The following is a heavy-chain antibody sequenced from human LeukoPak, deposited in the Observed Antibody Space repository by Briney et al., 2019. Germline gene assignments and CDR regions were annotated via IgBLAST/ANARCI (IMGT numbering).Heavy chain of an antibody. J-gene: IGHJ5*02. D-gene: IGHD3-3*01. CDR2: MSIYNGNT. V-gene: IGHV1-18*01. CDR3: ARITYDFWSGYYMPDDP. CDR1: GYTFTNYG. Sequence: ASVKVSCKGSGYTFTNYGISWGREAPGQGLEWMGWMSIYNGNTDYAQKLRGRVTMTTDTSTSTAYMELRSLRSDDTAVYYCARITYDFWSGYYMPDDPWGQGTLVTVSS.